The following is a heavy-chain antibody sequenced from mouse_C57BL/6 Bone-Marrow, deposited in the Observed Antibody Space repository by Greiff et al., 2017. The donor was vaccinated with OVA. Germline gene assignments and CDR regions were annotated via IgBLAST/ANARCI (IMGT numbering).Heavy chain of an antibody. V-gene: IGHV1-52*01. CDR3: ARGEGTGFYAMDY. J-gene: IGHJ4*01. D-gene: IGHD4-1*01. CDR2: IDPSDSET. CDR1: GYTFTSYW. Sequence: QVQLQHPGAELVRPGSSVKLSCKASGYTFTSYWMHWVKQRPIQGLEWIGNIDPSDSETHYNQKFKDKATLTVDKSSSTAYMQLSSLTSEDSAVYYCARGEGTGFYAMDYWGQGTSVTVSS.